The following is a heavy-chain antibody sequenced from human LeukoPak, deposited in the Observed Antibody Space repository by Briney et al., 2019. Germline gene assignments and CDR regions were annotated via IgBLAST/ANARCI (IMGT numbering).Heavy chain of an antibody. Sequence: GGSLRLSCAVSGITLSNYGMSWVRQAPGKGLEWVAGISDSGGRTNYADSVKGRFTISRVNPKNTLYLQMNSLRAEATAVYFCAKRGVVIRVILVGFHKEAYYFDSWGQGALVTVSS. CDR2: ISDSGGRT. J-gene: IGHJ4*02. D-gene: IGHD3-22*01. V-gene: IGHV3-23*01. CDR3: AKRGVVIRVILVGFHKEAYYFDS. CDR1: GITLSNYG.